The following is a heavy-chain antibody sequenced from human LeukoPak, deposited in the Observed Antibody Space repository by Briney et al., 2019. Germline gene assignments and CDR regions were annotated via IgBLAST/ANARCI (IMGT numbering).Heavy chain of an antibody. V-gene: IGHV4-39*01. CDR1: GGSISSSTYY. CDR3: ARARLSIVRGITNFDY. D-gene: IGHD3-10*01. J-gene: IGHJ4*02. CDR2: INYSGSI. Sequence: PSETLSLTCTVSGGSISSSTYYWGWIRQPPGKGLEWIGSINYSGSIFYNPSLKSRVTISVDTSKNQFSLILSSVTAADTAVYFCARARLSIVRGITNFDYWGQGTVVTVSS.